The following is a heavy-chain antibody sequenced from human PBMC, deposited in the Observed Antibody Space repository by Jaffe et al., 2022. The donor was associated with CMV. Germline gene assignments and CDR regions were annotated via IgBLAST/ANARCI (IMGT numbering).Heavy chain of an antibody. D-gene: IGHD1-26*01. J-gene: IGHJ6*02. CDR3: ARDREASYYYYYGMDV. CDR2: ISSSSSYI. CDR1: GFTFSSYS. V-gene: IGHV3-21*01. Sequence: EVQLVESGGGLVKPGGSLRLSCAASGFTFSSYSMNWVRQAPGKGLEWVSSISSSSSYIYYADSVKGRFTISRDNAKNSLYLQMNSLRAEDTAVYYCARDREASYYYYYGMDVWGQGTTVTVSS.